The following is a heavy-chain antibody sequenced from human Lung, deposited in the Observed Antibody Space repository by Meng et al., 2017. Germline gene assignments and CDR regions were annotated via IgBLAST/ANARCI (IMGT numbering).Heavy chain of an antibody. CDR2: IYYSGST. Sequence: SETLSLTCTVSGGSINYQYWSWIRQPPGKGLEWIGYIYYSGSTNYNPSLKSRVTISIDTSKNQFSLKLRSVTAADTAMHYCANYGSGGLGYWGQGTLVTVSS. CDR1: GGSINYQY. D-gene: IGHD3-10*01. CDR3: ANYGSGGLGY. V-gene: IGHV4-59*11. J-gene: IGHJ4*02.